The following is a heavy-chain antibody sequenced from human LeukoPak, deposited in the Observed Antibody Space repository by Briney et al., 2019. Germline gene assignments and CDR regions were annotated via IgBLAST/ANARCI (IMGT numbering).Heavy chain of an antibody. CDR1: GSSLSNLS. CDR3: ATDRVYRSSGRSWGFFDY. D-gene: IGHD6-19*01. J-gene: IGHJ4*02. Sequence: SGKFSCKISGSSLSNLSIHWVRKPPGEGLGWLGGFDSENNKMVYSQKFQGRVTMTEDTSADTAYMELTSLRSEDTAVYFCATDRVYRSSGRSWGFFDYWGQGTLVIVSS. V-gene: IGHV1-24*01. CDR2: FDSENNKM.